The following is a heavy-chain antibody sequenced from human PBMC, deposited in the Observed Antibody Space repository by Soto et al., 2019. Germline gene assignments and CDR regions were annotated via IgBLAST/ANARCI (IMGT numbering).Heavy chain of an antibody. CDR3: ASSPFLPPVFDY. CDR1: GFTVSSNY. Sequence: EVQLVESGGGLVQPGGSLRLSCAASGFTVSSNYMSWVRQAPGKGLEWVSVIYSGGSTYYADSVKGRFTISRQNSKNTLYLQMNSLRAEDTAVYYCASSPFLPPVFDYWGQGTLVTVSS. CDR2: IYSGGST. V-gene: IGHV3-53*04. J-gene: IGHJ4*02. D-gene: IGHD2-2*01.